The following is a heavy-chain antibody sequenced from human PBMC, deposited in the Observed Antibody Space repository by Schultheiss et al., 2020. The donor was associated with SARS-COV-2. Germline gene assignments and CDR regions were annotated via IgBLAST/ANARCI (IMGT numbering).Heavy chain of an antibody. CDR2: ISGSGGST. J-gene: IGHJ4*02. CDR1: GFTFSSYA. Sequence: GGSLRLSCAASGFTFSSYAMSWVRQAPGKGLEWVSAISGSGGSTYYADSVKGRFTISRDNSKNTLYLQMNSLRAEDTAVYYCAKADIVVVPAAYFDYWGQGTLITVAS. V-gene: IGHV3-23*01. CDR3: AKADIVVVPAAYFDY. D-gene: IGHD2-2*01.